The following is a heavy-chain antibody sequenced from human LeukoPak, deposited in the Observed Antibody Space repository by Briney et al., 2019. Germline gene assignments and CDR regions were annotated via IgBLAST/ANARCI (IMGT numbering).Heavy chain of an antibody. CDR3: ASSPIARVAATTPYYMDV. J-gene: IGHJ6*03. Sequence: ASVKVSCKASGYTFANYGISWVRQAPGQGLEWVGWISAYNGNTNYAQKLQGRVTMTTDTSTSTGYMELRSPRSDDTALYYCASSPIARVAATTPYYMDVWGKGTTVTISS. D-gene: IGHD6-19*01. CDR2: ISAYNGNT. CDR1: GYTFANYG. V-gene: IGHV1-18*01.